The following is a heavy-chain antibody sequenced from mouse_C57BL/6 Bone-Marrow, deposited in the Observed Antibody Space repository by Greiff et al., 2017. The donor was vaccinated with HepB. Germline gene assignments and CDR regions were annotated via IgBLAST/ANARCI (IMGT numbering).Heavy chain of an antibody. CDR2: ISSGGSYT. Sequence: EVQVVESGGDLVKPGGSLKLSCAASGFTFSSYGMSWVRQTPDKRLEWVATISSGGSYTYYPDSVKGRFTISRDNAKNTLYLQMSSLKSEDTAMYYCARFTTVVATDWYFDVWGTGTTVTVST. V-gene: IGHV5-6*01. CDR1: GFTFSSYG. J-gene: IGHJ1*03. D-gene: IGHD1-1*01. CDR3: ARFTTVVATDWYFDV.